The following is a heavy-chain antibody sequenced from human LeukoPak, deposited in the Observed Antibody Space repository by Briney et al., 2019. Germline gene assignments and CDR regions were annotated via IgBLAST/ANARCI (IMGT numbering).Heavy chain of an antibody. CDR1: GGSISSYY. D-gene: IGHD3-22*01. CDR3: ARGSDYYDSSGQTFDY. Sequence: SETLSLTCTVSGGSISSYYWSWIRQPPGKGLEWIGYIYYSGSTNYNPSLKSRVTISVDTSKNQFSLKLSSVTAADTAVYYCARGSDYYDSSGQTFDYWGQGTLVTVSS. J-gene: IGHJ4*02. CDR2: IYYSGST. V-gene: IGHV4-59*01.